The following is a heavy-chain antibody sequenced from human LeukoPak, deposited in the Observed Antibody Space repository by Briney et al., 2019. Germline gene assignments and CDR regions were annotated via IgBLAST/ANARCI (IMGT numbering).Heavy chain of an antibody. V-gene: IGHV4-31*03. Sequence: SATLSLTCTVSGGSISSGGYYWSWIRQHPGKGLEWIGYIYYSGSTYSNPSLKSRVTISVDTSKNQFSLKLSSVTAADTAVYYWARERSPYGDYSQGGLDYWGQGTLVTVSS. D-gene: IGHD4-17*01. J-gene: IGHJ4*02. CDR1: GGSISSGGYY. CDR2: IYYSGST. CDR3: ARERSPYGDYSQGGLDY.